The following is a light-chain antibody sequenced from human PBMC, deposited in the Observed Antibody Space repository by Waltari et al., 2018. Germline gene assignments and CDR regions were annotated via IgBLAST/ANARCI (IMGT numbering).Light chain of an antibody. Sequence: DIVMTQSPDSLAVSLGERATINCKSSQSVLYSSNNKNYFAWYQQKPGQPPKLLIYWASTRESGVPERFSGSGSGTDFTLTISSLLAEDVALYYCQQYYTTPPTFGPGTKVDIK. CDR2: WAS. CDR3: QQYYTTPPT. V-gene: IGKV4-1*01. CDR1: QSVLYSSNNKNY. J-gene: IGKJ3*01.